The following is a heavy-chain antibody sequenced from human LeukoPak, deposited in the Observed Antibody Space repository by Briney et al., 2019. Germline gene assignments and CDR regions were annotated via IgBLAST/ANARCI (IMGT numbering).Heavy chain of an antibody. V-gene: IGHV3-15*01. CDR2: IKSKTDGGTT. D-gene: IGHD2-21*02. Sequence: GGSLRLSCAASGFTFSNAWMRWVRQAPGKGLEWVGRIKSKTDGGTTDYAAPVKGRFTISRDDSKNTLYLQMNSLKTEDTAVYYCTTDSCGDCYHDYWGQGTLVTVSS. J-gene: IGHJ4*02. CDR1: GFTFSNAW. CDR3: TTDSCGDCYHDY.